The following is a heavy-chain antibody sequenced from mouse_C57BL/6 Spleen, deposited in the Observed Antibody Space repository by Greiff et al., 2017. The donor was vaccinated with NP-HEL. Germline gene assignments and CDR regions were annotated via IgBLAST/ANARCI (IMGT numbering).Heavy chain of an antibody. V-gene: IGHV1-76*01. CDR1: GYTFTDYY. CDR3: ARDLVGED. D-gene: IGHD2-10*02. Sequence: QVQLQQSGAELVRPGASVKLSCTASGYTFTDYYINWVKQRPGQGLEWIARIYPGSGNTYYNEKFKGKATLTAEKSSSTAYMQLSSLTSEDSAVYFCARDLVGEDWGQGTSVTVAA. CDR2: IYPGSGNT. J-gene: IGHJ4*01.